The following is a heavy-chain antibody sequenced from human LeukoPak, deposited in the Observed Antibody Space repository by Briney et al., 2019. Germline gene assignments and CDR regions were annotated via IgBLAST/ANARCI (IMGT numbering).Heavy chain of an antibody. V-gene: IGHV4-34*01. Sequence: SETLSLTCAVYGGSFSGYYWSWIRQPPGKGLEWIGEINHSGSTNYNPSLTSRVTISVDTSKNQFSLKLSSVTAADTAVYYCARGHSRYYDSSGYYYSDYWGQGTLVTVSS. CDR3: ARGHSRYYDSSGYYYSDY. CDR2: INHSGST. CDR1: GGSFSGYY. J-gene: IGHJ4*02. D-gene: IGHD3-22*01.